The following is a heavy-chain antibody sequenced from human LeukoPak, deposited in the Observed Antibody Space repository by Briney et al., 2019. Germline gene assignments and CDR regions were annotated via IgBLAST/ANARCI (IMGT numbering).Heavy chain of an antibody. D-gene: IGHD3-10*01. CDR2: IIGSAVNT. CDR3: AKYTSGTSYRGLDQ. J-gene: IGHJ4*02. Sequence: GESLRLSCGASGLTVSSYGMSWVRQAPGKGLEWVSTIIGSAVNTYYADSVKGRFAISRDDSKNTVYLQMNSLSAEDTAVYSCAKYTSGTSYRGLDQWGQGTLVTVSS. V-gene: IGHV3-23*01. CDR1: GLTVSSYG.